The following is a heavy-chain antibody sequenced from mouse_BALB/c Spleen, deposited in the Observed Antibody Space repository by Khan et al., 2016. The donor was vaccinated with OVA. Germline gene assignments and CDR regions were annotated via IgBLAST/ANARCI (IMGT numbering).Heavy chain of an antibody. CDR1: GYTFTSYT. J-gene: IGHJ3*01. D-gene: IGHD2-14*01. CDR2: INPSNGYT. V-gene: IGHV1-4*01. Sequence: VQVVESGAELARPGASVKMSCKASGYTFTSYTIHWIKVRPGQGLEWIGFINPSNGYTNYNQTFKDKATLTADKATTTVHMQLSSLTSDDSADYNSVRDWAYNRNDGWFAYWGQGTLVTVSA. CDR3: VRDWAYNRNDGWFAY.